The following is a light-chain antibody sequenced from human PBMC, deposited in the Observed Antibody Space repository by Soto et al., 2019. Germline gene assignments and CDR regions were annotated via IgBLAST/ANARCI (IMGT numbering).Light chain of an antibody. J-gene: IGKJ4*01. CDR1: QGISSY. CDR2: AAS. CDR3: QQLNSYPCT. Sequence: IQLTQSPSSLSASVGDRVTITCRASQGISSYLAWYQQKPGKAPKLLIYAASTLQSGVPSRFSGSGSGTDFTLTISSLQPEDFATCYCQQLNSYPCTFGGGTKVEIK. V-gene: IGKV1-9*01.